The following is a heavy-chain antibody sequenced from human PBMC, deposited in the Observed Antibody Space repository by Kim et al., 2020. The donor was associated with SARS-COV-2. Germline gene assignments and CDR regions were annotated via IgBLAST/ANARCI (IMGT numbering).Heavy chain of an antibody. CDR1: GGSISSGGYY. V-gene: IGHV4-31*03. CDR3: ARWFRGYSGYASEGFDY. CDR2: IYYSGST. Sequence: SETLSLTCTVSGGSISSGGYYWSWIRQHPGKGLEWIGYIYYSGSTYYNPSLKSRVTISVDTSKNQFSLKLSSVTAADTAVYYCARWFRGYSGYASEGFDYWGQGTLVTVSS. D-gene: IGHD5-12*01. J-gene: IGHJ4*02.